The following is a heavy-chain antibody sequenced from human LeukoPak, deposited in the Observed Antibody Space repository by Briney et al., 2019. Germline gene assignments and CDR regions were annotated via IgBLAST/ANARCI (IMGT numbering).Heavy chain of an antibody. CDR3: ARGFLISSSWYSGYNWFDP. CDR2: INHSGST. CDR1: GGSFSGYY. D-gene: IGHD6-13*01. V-gene: IGHV4-34*01. J-gene: IGHJ5*02. Sequence: SETLCLTCAVYGGSFSGYYWSWIRQPPGKGLEWIGEINHSGSTNYNPSLKSRVTISVDTSKNQFSLKLSSVTAADTAVYYCARGFLISSSWYSGYNWFDPWGQGTLVTVSS.